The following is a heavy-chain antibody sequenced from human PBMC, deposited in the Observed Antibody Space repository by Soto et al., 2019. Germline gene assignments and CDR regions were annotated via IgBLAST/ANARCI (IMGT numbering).Heavy chain of an antibody. J-gene: IGHJ4*02. CDR1: GFTFGSYA. D-gene: IGHD3-3*01. V-gene: IGHV3-23*01. CDR2: ISGSGGST. CDR3: AKDQPYDLWSGYYPGYFDY. Sequence: GGSLRLSCAASGFTFGSYAMSWVRQAPGKGQEWVSAISGSGGSTYYADSVKGRFTISRDNSKNTLYLQMNSVRAEDTAVYYCAKDQPYDLWSGYYPGYFDYWGQGTLVPVS.